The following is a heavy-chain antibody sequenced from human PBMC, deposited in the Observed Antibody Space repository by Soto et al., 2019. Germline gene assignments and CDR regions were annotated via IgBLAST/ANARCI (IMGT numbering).Heavy chain of an antibody. Sequence: SETLSLTCTVSGGSVSTSSYYWSWTRQPPGKGLELIGYIYYTGSTNYNPSLKSRVTLSVDTSKNQFSLKLTSVTAADTAVYYCARLTMIVVVDYWGQGTTVTVSS. D-gene: IGHD3-22*01. CDR1: GGSVSTSSYY. CDR3: ARLTMIVVVDY. V-gene: IGHV4-61*01. CDR2: IYYTGST. J-gene: IGHJ4*02.